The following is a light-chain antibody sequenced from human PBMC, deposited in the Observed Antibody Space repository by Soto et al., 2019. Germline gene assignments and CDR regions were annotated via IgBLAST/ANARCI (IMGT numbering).Light chain of an antibody. V-gene: IGKV3-15*01. Sequence: RSPTGLSVTGGATGTVSCRASQSVSSNLAWYQQKPGQAPRLLIYGAPTRATGIPGRFSGTGFGAEFTLTPSRLLSRDFACYFCPQYNSWPPVTFGQGTRL. J-gene: IGKJ5*01. CDR3: PQYNSWPPVT. CDR2: GAP. CDR1: QSVSSN.